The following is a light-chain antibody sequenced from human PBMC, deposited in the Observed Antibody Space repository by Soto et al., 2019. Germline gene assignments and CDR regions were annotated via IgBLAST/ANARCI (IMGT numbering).Light chain of an antibody. J-gene: IGKJ4*01. CDR1: QSVSSN. V-gene: IGKV3-15*01. CDR2: GAS. CDR3: QQRSNWPRELT. Sequence: EIVMTQSPATLSVSPGERATLSCRASQSVSSNLAWYQQTPGQAPRLLIYGASTRATGIPARFSGSGSGTDFTLTISSLEPEDFAVYYCQQRSNWPRELTFGGGTKVDI.